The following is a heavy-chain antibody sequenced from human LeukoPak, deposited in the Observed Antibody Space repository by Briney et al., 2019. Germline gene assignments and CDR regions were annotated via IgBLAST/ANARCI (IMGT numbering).Heavy chain of an antibody. J-gene: IGHJ5*02. CDR3: ARPRTTKLPYTNWFDP. D-gene: IGHD2/OR15-2a*01. CDR2: INPNSGGT. V-gene: IGHV1-2*02. CDR1: GYTFTGYY. Sequence: GASVKVSCKASGYTFTGYYMHWVRQAPGQGLEWMGWINPNSGGTNYAQKFQGRVTMTRDTSISTAYMELSRLRSDDTAVYYCARPRTTKLPYTNWFDPWGQGTLVTVSS.